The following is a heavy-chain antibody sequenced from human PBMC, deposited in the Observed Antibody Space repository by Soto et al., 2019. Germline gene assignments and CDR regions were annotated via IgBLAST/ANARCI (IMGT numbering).Heavy chain of an antibody. J-gene: IGHJ3*02. Sequence: LRLSCAASGFTLSSYAMSWVRQAPGNALERVSGISGSGGSTYYADSVKGRFTISRDNSKNTLYLQMNSLRAEDTAVYYCAKDWVTVVGYDAFEIWGQGTLVTVSS. D-gene: IGHD6-19*01. CDR2: ISGSGGST. V-gene: IGHV3-23*01. CDR3: AKDWVTVVGYDAFEI. CDR1: GFTLSSYA.